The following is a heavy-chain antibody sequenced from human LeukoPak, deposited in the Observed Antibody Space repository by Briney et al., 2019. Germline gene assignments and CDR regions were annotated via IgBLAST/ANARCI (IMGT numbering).Heavy chain of an antibody. CDR2: ISLKSGSA. V-gene: IGHV1-18*01. J-gene: IGHJ4*02. CDR3: ARVSYLRPYQLDS. Sequence: ASVKVSCKTSGYTFVNYGINWVRQAPGQGLEWMRWISLKSGSAGYAQRVQGRVTLTTDTSTNTAYMELRSLRADDTAVYYCARVSYLRPYQLDSWGQGTLVSISS. CDR1: GYTFVNYG. D-gene: IGHD2-2*01.